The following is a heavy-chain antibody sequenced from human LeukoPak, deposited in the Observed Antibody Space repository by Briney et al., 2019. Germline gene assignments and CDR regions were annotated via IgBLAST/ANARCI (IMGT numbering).Heavy chain of an antibody. CDR3: ARHLGSTGYSSLHY. D-gene: IGHD3-22*01. V-gene: IGHV4-39*01. CDR2: IYYSGST. Sequence: SETLSLTCTVSGGSISSSGYYWGWIRQPPGKGLEWIGSIYYSGSTTYNPSLKSRVTISVDTSKNQFSLKLSSVTATDTAVYYCARHLGSTGYSSLHYWGQGTLVTVSS. J-gene: IGHJ4*02. CDR1: GGSISSSGYY.